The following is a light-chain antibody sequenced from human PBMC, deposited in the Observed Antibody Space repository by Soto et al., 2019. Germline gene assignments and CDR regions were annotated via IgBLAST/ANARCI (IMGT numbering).Light chain of an antibody. CDR2: GAS. CDR3: QQYNFWPRT. CDR1: QSVTSN. J-gene: IGKJ1*01. V-gene: IGKV3-15*01. Sequence: EVVLTQSPVTLSLSPGERATLSCRASQSVTSNYLAWYQQKPGQAPRLLIYGASTGATGIPARFRGSGSGTEFTLSISSLQSEDFAVYYCQQYNFWPRTFGQGTKVDI.